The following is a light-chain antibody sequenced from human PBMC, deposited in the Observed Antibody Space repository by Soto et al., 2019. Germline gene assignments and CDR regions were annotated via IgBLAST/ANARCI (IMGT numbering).Light chain of an antibody. J-gene: IGLJ1*01. V-gene: IGLV1-40*01. Sequence: QSVLTQPPSVSEAPGQRVTISCTGSSSNIGAGYEAHWYQQVPGTAPKLLIYENNNRPSGVPDRFSGSKSDTSASLAITGLQAEDEAEYYSQSYDSSLSGYVFGTGTKVTVL. CDR1: SSNIGAGYE. CDR3: QSYDSSLSGYV. CDR2: ENN.